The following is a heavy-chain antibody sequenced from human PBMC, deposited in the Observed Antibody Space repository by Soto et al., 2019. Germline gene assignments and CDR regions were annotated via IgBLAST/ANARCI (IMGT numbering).Heavy chain of an antibody. CDR3: ARAPGDYYDSSGSLYFDY. D-gene: IGHD3-22*01. CDR2: IYYSGNT. J-gene: IGHJ4*02. V-gene: IGHV4-31*03. CDR1: GVSISSGGYY. Sequence: LSLTCTVSGVSISSGGYYWSWIRQHPGKGLEWIGYIYYSGNTYYNPSLKSRVAISVDTSKNQFSLKLSSVTAADTAVYYCARAPGDYYDSSGSLYFDYWGQGTLVTVSS.